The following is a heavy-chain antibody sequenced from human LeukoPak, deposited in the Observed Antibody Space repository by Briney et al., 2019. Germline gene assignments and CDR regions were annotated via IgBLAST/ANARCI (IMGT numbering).Heavy chain of an antibody. J-gene: IGHJ4*02. CDR2: IKQDGSEK. D-gene: IGHD4/OR15-4a*01. CDR1: GFTFSSYW. CDR3: ARDFDYGSFDY. Sequence: GGSLRLSCAASGFTFSSYWMAWVRQVPGKGLEWVANIKQDGSEKYYVDSVKGRFTISRDNAKNSLYLQMNSLRVEDTAVYYCARDFDYGSFDYWGQGTLVTVSS. V-gene: IGHV3-7*03.